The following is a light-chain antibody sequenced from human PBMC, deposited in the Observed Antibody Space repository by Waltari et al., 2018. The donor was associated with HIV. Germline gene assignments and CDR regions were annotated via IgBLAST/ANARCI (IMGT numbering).Light chain of an antibody. V-gene: IGLV1-40*01. J-gene: IGLJ3*02. CDR1: SSNIGAGYA. CDR2: ANN. Sequence: QPPSVSGAPGQRVTISCTGSSSNIGAGYAVHWYQQLPGTAPKLVIYANNNRASGVPDRFSGSKFGPSASLAITGLQAEDEANYYCQSYDSGSSGSVFGGGTKLTVL. CDR3: QSYDSGSSGSV.